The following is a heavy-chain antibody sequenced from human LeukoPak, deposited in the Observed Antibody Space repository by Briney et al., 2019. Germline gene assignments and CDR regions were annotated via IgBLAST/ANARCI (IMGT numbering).Heavy chain of an antibody. CDR2: IYYSGST. V-gene: IGHV4-39*07. D-gene: IGHD3-22*01. CDR1: GGSISSSSYY. CDR3: ARDPLPNPAPYYYDSSGLDY. J-gene: IGHJ4*02. Sequence: SETLSLTCTVSGGSISSSSYYWGWIRQPPGKGLEWIGSIYYSGSTYYNPSLKSRVTISVDTSKNQFSLKLSSVTAADTAVYYCARDPLPNPAPYYYDSSGLDYWGQGTLVTVSS.